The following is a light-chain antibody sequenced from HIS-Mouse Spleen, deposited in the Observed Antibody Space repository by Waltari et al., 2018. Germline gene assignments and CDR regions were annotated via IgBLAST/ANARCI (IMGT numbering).Light chain of an antibody. Sequence: DIQMTQSPSSLSASVGDRVTIPCRASQSISSYLNWYQQKPVKAPKLLIYAASSMQSGGPSRFSGSGSGTDFTLTSSSLQPEDFATYYCQQSYSTRMYTFGQGTKLEIK. CDR2: AAS. CDR3: QQSYSTRMYT. J-gene: IGKJ2*01. V-gene: IGKV1-39*01. CDR1: QSISSY.